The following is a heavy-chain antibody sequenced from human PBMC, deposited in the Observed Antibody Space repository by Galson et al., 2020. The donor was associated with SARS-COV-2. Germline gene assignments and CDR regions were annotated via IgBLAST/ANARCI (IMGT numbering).Heavy chain of an antibody. Sequence: SETLSLTCAVSGGSISSGGYSWSWIRQPPGKGLEWIGYIYHSGSTYYNPSLKSRVTISVDRSKNQFSLKLSSVTAADTAVYYCARDDYDILTGYYSGRWFDPWGQGTLVTVSS. CDR2: IYHSGST. CDR3: ARDDYDILTGYYSGRWFDP. V-gene: IGHV4-30-2*01. J-gene: IGHJ5*02. CDR1: GGSISSGGYS. D-gene: IGHD3-9*01.